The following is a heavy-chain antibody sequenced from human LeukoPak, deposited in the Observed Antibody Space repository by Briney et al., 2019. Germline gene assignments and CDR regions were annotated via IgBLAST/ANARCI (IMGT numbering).Heavy chain of an antibody. Sequence: SETLSLTCTVSGGSISNYYWSWIRQPPGKGLEWIGYIYYSGSTDYNSSLKSRVTISIDTSKNQFSLKLNSLTTADTAVYYCTRGAGWLIDYWGQGILVTVSS. V-gene: IGHV4-59*01. CDR1: GGSISNYY. D-gene: IGHD3-16*01. CDR2: IYYSGST. CDR3: TRGAGWLIDY. J-gene: IGHJ4*02.